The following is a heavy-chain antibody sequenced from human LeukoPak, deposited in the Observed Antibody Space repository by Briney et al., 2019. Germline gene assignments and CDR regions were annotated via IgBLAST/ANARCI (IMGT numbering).Heavy chain of an antibody. CDR1: GYTFTSYG. J-gene: IGHJ4*02. Sequence: ASVKVSCKASGYTFTSYGISWVRQAPGQGLEWVGWISAYNGNTNYAQKLQGRVTMTTDTSTSTAYTELRSLRSDDTAVYYCARYSGSYYAFDYWGQGTLVTVPS. CDR2: ISAYNGNT. CDR3: ARYSGSYYAFDY. V-gene: IGHV1-18*01. D-gene: IGHD1-26*01.